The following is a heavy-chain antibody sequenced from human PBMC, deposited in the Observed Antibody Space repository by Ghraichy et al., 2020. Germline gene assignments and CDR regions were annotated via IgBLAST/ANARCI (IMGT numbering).Heavy chain of an antibody. Sequence: GGSLRLSCAASGFTFSSYAMHWVRQAPGKGLEWVAVISYDGSNKYYADSVKGRFTISRDNSKNTLYLQMNSLRAEDTAVYYCARDFGWNYSFSFDYWGQGTLVTVSS. D-gene: IGHD1-7*01. CDR2: ISYDGSNK. CDR3: ARDFGWNYSFSFDY. CDR1: GFTFSSYA. J-gene: IGHJ4*02. V-gene: IGHV3-30*04.